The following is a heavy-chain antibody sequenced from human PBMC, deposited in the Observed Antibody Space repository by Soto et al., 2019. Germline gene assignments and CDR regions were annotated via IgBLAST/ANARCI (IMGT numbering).Heavy chain of an antibody. D-gene: IGHD2-15*01. Sequence: ASVKVSCKASGYTFTSYDINWVRQATGQGLEWMGWMNPNSGNTGYTQKFQGRVTMTRNTSISTAYMELSSVTAADTAVYYCARAQYCSGGSCYVDYWGQGTLVTVSS. J-gene: IGHJ4*02. CDR1: GYTFTSYD. CDR2: MNPNSGNT. CDR3: ARAQYCSGGSCYVDY. V-gene: IGHV1-8*01.